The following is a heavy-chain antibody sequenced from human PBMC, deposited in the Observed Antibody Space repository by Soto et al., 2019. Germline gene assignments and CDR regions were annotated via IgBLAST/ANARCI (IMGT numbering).Heavy chain of an antibody. V-gene: IGHV3-11*06. Sequence: SLRLSCASSGFTFSDYYMSWIRQAPGKGLEWVSYISTSTGYTNYADSVKGRFTISRDNAKNSLYLQMNSLRAEDTAVYYCARRPAAGNWFDLWGQGTQVTVSS. CDR1: GFTFSDYY. J-gene: IGHJ5*02. CDR3: ARRPAAGNWFDL. CDR2: ISTSTGYT. D-gene: IGHD2-2*01.